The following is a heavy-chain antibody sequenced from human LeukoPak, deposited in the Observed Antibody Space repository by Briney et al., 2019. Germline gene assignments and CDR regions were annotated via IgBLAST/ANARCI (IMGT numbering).Heavy chain of an antibody. J-gene: IGHJ5*02. D-gene: IGHD6-13*01. V-gene: IGHV3-21*01. CDR1: GFTFSSYG. CDR3: ASSGSSSRYEGWFDP. CDR2: ISSSSSYI. Sequence: PGGSLRLSCAASGFTFSSYGMNWVRQAPGKGLEWVSSISSSSSYIYYADSVKGRFTISRDNAKNSLYLQMNSLRAEDTAVYYCASSGSSSRYEGWFDPWGQGTLVTVSS.